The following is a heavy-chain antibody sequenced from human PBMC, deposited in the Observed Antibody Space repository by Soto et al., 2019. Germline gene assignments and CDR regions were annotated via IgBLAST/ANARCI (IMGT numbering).Heavy chain of an antibody. CDR1: GFAFYYYN. J-gene: IGHJ5*02. CDR3: ARTVVPSNWFDP. V-gene: IGHV3-11*06. CDR2: ISSSSSYT. Sequence: GGSLRLSCAASGFAFYYYNMNWVRQAPGRGLEWISYISSSSSYTNYADSVKGRFTISRDNAKNSLYLQMNSLRAEDTAVYYCARTVVPSNWFDPWGQGTLVTVSS. D-gene: IGHD2-2*01.